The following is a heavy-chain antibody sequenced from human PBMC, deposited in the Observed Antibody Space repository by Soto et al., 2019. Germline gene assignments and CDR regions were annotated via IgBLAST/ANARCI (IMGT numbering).Heavy chain of an antibody. Sequence: QLRLQESGPRLAKPSETLSLTCTVSGGSISSSSYFWAWIRRPPGKGLEWIGSIDFRGTTYTNPSLESRVTISVDTSKNHFSLKLDSVTAADTALYYCSRRAPEGFDPWGRGPLVTVSS. CDR1: GGSISSSSYF. CDR3: SRRAPEGFDP. J-gene: IGHJ5*02. CDR2: IDFRGTT. V-gene: IGHV4-39*02.